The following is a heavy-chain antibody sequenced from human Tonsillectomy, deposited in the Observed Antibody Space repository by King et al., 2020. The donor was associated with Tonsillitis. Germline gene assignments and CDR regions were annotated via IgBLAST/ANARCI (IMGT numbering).Heavy chain of an antibody. J-gene: IGHJ6*02. D-gene: IGHD2-2*01. V-gene: IGHV3-21*01. CDR2: ISRSSRYI. CDR3: ARSEEDIVIVSAAPGYCYYGMDG. Sequence: VQLVESGGGLVKPGGSLRLSCAASGFTFSSYSMNWVRQAPGKGLEWVSSISRSSRYIYYADSVKGRFTISRDNAKNSLYLQMNSLRAEDTAVYYCARSEEDIVIVSAAPGYCYYGMDGWGQGTTVTVSS. CDR1: GFTFSSYS.